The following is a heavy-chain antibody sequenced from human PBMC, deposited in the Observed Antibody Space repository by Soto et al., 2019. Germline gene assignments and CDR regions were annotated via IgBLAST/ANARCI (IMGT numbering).Heavy chain of an antibody. CDR2: IKSKTDGGTT. CDR3: TAPIFGVVLYGMDV. D-gene: IGHD3-3*01. J-gene: IGHJ6*02. Sequence: PGGSLRLSCAASGFTFSNAWMSWVRQAPGKGLEWVGRIKSKTDGGTTDYAAPVKGRFTISRDDSKNTLYLQMNSLKTEDTAVYYCTAPIFGVVLYGMDVWRQGTTVTVSS. V-gene: IGHV3-15*01. CDR1: GFTFSNAW.